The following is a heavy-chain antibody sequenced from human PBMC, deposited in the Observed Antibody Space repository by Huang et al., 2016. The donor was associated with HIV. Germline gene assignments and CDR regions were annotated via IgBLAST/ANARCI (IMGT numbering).Heavy chain of an antibody. Sequence: QVQLQESGPGLVKSSETLSLTCAVFGVSINGYYWSWLRQPPGKGLEWIGYISYSGNTNYTPAPRSRISMSLDTSKKHFSLNLRAVTAADTAIYYCARSTWRYSSGSRQNYLDHWGQGTLVTVSS. CDR3: ARSTWRYSSGSRQNYLDH. J-gene: IGHJ4*02. V-gene: IGHV4-59*01. CDR1: GVSINGYY. D-gene: IGHD3-22*01. CDR2: ISYSGNT.